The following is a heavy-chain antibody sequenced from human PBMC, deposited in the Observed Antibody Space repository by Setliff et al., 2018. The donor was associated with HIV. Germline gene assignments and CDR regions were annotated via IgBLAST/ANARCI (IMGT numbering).Heavy chain of an antibody. D-gene: IGHD4-17*01. CDR1: GFTFEDYG. Sequence: GESLKISCAASGFTFEDYGMSWVRQAPGKGLEWISSISSTGRYIDYADSLRGRFTISRDNARRNSLYLHLIDLGAEDTAIYYCARDAYGDSYFDYWGQGTLVTVSS. CDR2: ISSTGRYI. V-gene: IGHV3-21*01. CDR3: ARDAYGDSYFDY. J-gene: IGHJ4*02.